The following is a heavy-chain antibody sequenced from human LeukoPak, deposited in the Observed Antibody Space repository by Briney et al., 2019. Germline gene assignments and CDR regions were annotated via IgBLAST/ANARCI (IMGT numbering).Heavy chain of an antibody. J-gene: IGHJ2*01. CDR2: IIPILGIA. CDR1: GGTFSSYT. Sequence: GASVKVSCKASGGTFSSYTISWVRQAPGQGLEWMGRIIPILGIANYAQKFQGRVTITADKSTSTACMELSSLRSEDTAVYYCARLIVWSGYYDYWYFDLWGRGTLVTVPS. V-gene: IGHV1-69*02. D-gene: IGHD3-3*01. CDR3: ARLIVWSGYYDYWYFDL.